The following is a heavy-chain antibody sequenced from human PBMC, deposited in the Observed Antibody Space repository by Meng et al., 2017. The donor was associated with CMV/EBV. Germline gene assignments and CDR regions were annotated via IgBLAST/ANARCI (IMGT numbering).Heavy chain of an antibody. CDR3: AKDPPPVLLIAAAGTPSYGMDV. D-gene: IGHD6-13*01. V-gene: IGHV3-66*02. Sequence: GGSLRLSCAASRFTVSSYYMSWVRQAPGKGLEWVSVIYSGGSTYYADSVKGRFTISRDNSKNTLYLQMNSLRAEDTAVYYCAKDPPPVLLIAAAGTPSYGMDVWGQGTTVTVSS. CDR1: RFTVSSYY. CDR2: IYSGGST. J-gene: IGHJ6*02.